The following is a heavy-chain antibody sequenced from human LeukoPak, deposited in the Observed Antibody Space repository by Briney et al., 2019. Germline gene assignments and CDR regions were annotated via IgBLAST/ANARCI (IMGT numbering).Heavy chain of an antibody. Sequence: SETLSLTCDVYGGSFSGYYWSWIRQPAGKGLEWIGCIYTSGSTNYNPSLKSRVTRSVDTSKNHYSLNLSSVTAAYTAVYYCAVDSVSYPWGQGTLVSVSS. CDR1: GGSFSGYY. CDR2: IYTSGST. V-gene: IGHV4-59*10. CDR3: AVDSVSYP. D-gene: IGHD1-26*01. J-gene: IGHJ5*02.